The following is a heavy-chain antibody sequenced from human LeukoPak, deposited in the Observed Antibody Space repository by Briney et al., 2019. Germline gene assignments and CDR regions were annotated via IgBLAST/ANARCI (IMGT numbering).Heavy chain of an antibody. CDR2: ISSSGSTI. CDR3: ARVWTDCSSTSCYAGSDV. D-gene: IGHD2-2*01. Sequence: PGGSLRLSCAASGFTFSSYEMNWVRQAPGKGLEWVSYISSSGSTIYYADSVKGRFTISRDNAKNSLYLQMNSLRAEDTAVYYCARVWTDCSSTSCYAGSDVWGQGTTVTVSS. CDR1: GFTFSSYE. J-gene: IGHJ6*02. V-gene: IGHV3-48*03.